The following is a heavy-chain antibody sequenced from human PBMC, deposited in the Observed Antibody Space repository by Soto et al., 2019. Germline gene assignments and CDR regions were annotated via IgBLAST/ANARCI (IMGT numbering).Heavy chain of an antibody. CDR2: ISGSGGST. CDR1: GFTFSSYA. V-gene: IGHV3-23*01. J-gene: IGHJ4*02. CDR3: AKAVMITFWVVIVEPQLPYSFFY. D-gene: IGHD3-16*02. Sequence: GGSLRLSCAAPGFTFSSYAMSWVRQAPGKGLEWVSAISGSGGSTYYADSVKGRFTISRDNSKNTLYLQMNSLRAEDTAVYYCAKAVMITFWVVIVEPQLPYSFFYWGQGSLVXVS.